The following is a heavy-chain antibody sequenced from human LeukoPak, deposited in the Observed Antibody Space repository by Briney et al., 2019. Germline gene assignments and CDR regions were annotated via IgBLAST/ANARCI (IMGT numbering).Heavy chain of an antibody. J-gene: IGHJ3*02. CDR3: ASTLLGELSFDAFDI. CDR2: IIPILGTA. Sequence: SVTVSCKASGGTFSSYAISWVRQAPGQGLEWMGGIIPILGTANYAQKFQGRVTITADESTSTAYMELSSLRSEDTAVYYGASTLLGELSFDAFDIWGQGTMVTVSS. CDR1: GGTFSSYA. D-gene: IGHD3-16*02. V-gene: IGHV1-69*13.